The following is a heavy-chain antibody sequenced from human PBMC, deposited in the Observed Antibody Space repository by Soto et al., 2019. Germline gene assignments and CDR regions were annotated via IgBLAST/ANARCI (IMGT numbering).Heavy chain of an antibody. V-gene: IGHV3-23*01. CDR2: ISGSGGST. D-gene: IGHD4-17*01. CDR3: AKDPTLLYGASDY. CDR1: GFTFSSYA. Sequence: LRLSCAASGFTFSSYAMSWVRQAPGKGLEWVSAISGSGGSTYYADSVKGRFTISRDNSKNTLYLQMNSLRAEDTAVYYCAKDPTLLYGASDYWGQGTLVTVSS. J-gene: IGHJ4*02.